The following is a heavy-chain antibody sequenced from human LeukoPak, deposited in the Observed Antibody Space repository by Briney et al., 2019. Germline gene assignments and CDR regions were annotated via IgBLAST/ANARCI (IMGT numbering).Heavy chain of an antibody. CDR1: GFTFSSYE. D-gene: IGHD3-10*01. CDR3: ARETNLISSGLDY. CDR2: ISGSGSAI. Sequence: GGSLRLSCAASGFTFSSYEMNWVRQAPGKGLEWVSYISGSGSAIYYADSVKGRFTISRDNANNSLSLQMNSLRAEDTAVYYCARETNLISSGLDYWGQGTLVTVSS. V-gene: IGHV3-48*03. J-gene: IGHJ4*02.